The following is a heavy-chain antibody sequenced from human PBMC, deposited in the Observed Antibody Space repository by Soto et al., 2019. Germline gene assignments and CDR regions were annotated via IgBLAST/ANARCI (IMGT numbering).Heavy chain of an antibody. CDR1: GGSISSYY. J-gene: IGHJ4*02. CDR2: IYYSGST. CDR3: SSGVGDSLDY. Sequence: SETLSLTCTVSGGSISSYYWSWIRQPPGKGLEWIGYIYYSGSTNYNPSLKSRVTISVDTSKNQFSLKLSSVTAADTAVYYGSSGVGDSLDYWGQGTLVTVSS. D-gene: IGHD1-26*01. V-gene: IGHV4-59*01.